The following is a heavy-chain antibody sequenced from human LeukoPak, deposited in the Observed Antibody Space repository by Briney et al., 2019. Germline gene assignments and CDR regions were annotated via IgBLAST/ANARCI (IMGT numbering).Heavy chain of an antibody. CDR3: AREAVAGSIDY. CDR2: IYYSGST. Sequence: PSETLSLTCTVPGGSVSSGSYYWNWIRQPPGKGLEWIGYIYYSGSTNYNPSLKSRVTISVDTSKNQFSLKLSSVTAADTAVYYCAREAVAGSIDYWGQGTLVTVSS. V-gene: IGHV4-61*01. J-gene: IGHJ4*02. CDR1: GGSVSSGSYY. D-gene: IGHD6-19*01.